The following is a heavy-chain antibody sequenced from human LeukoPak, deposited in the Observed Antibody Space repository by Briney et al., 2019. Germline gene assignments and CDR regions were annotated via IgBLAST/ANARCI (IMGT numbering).Heavy chain of an antibody. Sequence: KPGGSLRLSCAAPGFTFSSYSMNWVRQAPGKGLEWVSSIISSSSYIYYADSVKGRFTISRDNAKNSLYLQMNSLRAEDTAVYYCARGSPLLWFGELLWRFPTLRVDYWGQGTLVTVSS. CDR1: GFTFSSYS. CDR2: IISSSSYI. D-gene: IGHD3-10*01. V-gene: IGHV3-21*01. CDR3: ARGSPLLWFGELLWRFPTLRVDY. J-gene: IGHJ4*02.